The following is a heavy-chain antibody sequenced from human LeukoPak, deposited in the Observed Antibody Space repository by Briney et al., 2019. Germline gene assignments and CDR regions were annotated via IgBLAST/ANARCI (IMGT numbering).Heavy chain of an antibody. CDR3: ARSVDYYDSSGYLYFDY. D-gene: IGHD3-22*01. J-gene: IGHJ4*02. Sequence: ASVKVSCKASGDTFSSDAISWVRQAPGQGLEWMGRIIPIFGIANYAQKFQGRVTITADKSTSTAYMELSSLRSEDTAVYYCARSVDYYDSSGYLYFDYWGQGTLVTVSS. V-gene: IGHV1-69*04. CDR1: GDTFSSDA. CDR2: IIPIFGIA.